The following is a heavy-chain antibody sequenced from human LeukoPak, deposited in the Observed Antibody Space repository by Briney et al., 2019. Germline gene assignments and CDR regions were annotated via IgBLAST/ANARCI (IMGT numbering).Heavy chain of an antibody. J-gene: IGHJ6*02. V-gene: IGHV3-33*01. CDR3: ARVEGFLLSPYYYYGMDV. D-gene: IGHD3-3*01. CDR2: IWYDGSDK. Sequence: PGGSLRLSCAASGXTFSSYGMHWVRQAPGKGLEWVAVIWYDGSDKYYADSVKGRFTISRDNSKNTLYLQMNSLRAEDTAVYYCARVEGFLLSPYYYYGMDVWGQGTTVTVSS. CDR1: GXTFSSYG.